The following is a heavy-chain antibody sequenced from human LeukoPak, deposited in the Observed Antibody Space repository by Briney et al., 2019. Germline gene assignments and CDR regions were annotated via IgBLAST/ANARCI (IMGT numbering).Heavy chain of an antibody. V-gene: IGHV4-61*02. CDR3: ARVYVWELPPYDAFDI. Sequence: SETLSLTCTVSGGSISSGSYYWGWIRQPAGKGLEWIGRIYTSGSTNYNPSLKSRFTITVETSKNQFSLKLSSVTAADTAVYYCARVYVWELPPYDAFDIWGQGTMVTVSS. CDR1: GGSISSGSYY. D-gene: IGHD1-26*01. J-gene: IGHJ3*02. CDR2: IYTSGST.